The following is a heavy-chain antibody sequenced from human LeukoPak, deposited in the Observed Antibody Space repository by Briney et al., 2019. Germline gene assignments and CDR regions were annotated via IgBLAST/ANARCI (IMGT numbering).Heavy chain of an antibody. D-gene: IGHD5-18*01. CDR2: INHDGSDK. Sequence: PGGSLRLSCVASGFTFSSYWMNWVRQAPGKGLEWVANINHDGSDKYYVDSVKGRFTISRDNAKKSLYLQLNSLRADDTAVYYCARDLFSYGANQDAYWGQGTLVTVSS. J-gene: IGHJ4*02. CDR3: ARDLFSYGANQDAY. CDR1: GFTFSSYW. V-gene: IGHV3-7*01.